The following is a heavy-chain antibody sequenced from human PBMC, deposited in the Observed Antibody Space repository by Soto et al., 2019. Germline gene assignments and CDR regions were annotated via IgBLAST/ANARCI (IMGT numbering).Heavy chain of an antibody. D-gene: IGHD3-10*01. V-gene: IGHV1-24*01. CDR3: ATAHYYGSGSYASDAFDI. CDR1: GYTLTELS. Sequence: ASVKVSCKVSGYTLTELSMHWVRQAPGKGLEWMGGFDPEDGETIYAQKFQGRVTMTEDTSTDTAYMELSSLRSEDTAVYYCATAHYYGSGSYASDAFDIWGQGTMVTVSS. CDR2: FDPEDGET. J-gene: IGHJ3*02.